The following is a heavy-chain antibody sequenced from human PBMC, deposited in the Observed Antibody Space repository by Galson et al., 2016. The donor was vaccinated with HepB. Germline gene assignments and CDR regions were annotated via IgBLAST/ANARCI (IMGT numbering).Heavy chain of an antibody. CDR2: IWYEGSEK. CDR3: ARDGAFLYPSGAYLIPNHHLDV. CDR1: GFTFNNYG. D-gene: IGHD2-15*01. Sequence: SLRLSCATSGFTFNNYGIHWVRQAPGKGLEWVALIWYEGSEKYYADSVKGRFTVSRDDSKDAVSLHINNLRGEDTAIYYCARDGAFLYPSGAYLIPNHHLDVWGRGTRVIVSS. V-gene: IGHV3-33*01. J-gene: IGHJ3*01.